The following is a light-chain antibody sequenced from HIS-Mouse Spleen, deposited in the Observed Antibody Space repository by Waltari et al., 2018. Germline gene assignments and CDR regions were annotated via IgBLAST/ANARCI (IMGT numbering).Light chain of an antibody. V-gene: IGLV4-69*01. CDR1: SGHSSYA. CDR3: YSTDSSGNHRV. J-gene: IGLJ2*01. Sequence: QLVLTQSPSASASLGASVKLTCTRSSGHSSYAIAWHQQQPEKGPRYLRKLNSDGIHSKGDGIPERFSGSSSGTMATLTISGAQVEDEADYYCYSTDSSGNHRVFGGGTKLTVL. CDR2: LNSDGIH.